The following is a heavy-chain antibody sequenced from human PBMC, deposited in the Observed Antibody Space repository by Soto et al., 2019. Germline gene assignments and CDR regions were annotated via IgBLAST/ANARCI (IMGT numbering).Heavy chain of an antibody. J-gene: IGHJ5*02. CDR1: GGSISTYF. CDR2: IYSSGST. Sequence: SKTLSLTCTVAGGSISTYFWYWIRQPPGKGLEWIGYIYSSGSTNYNPSLKSRVTISLDTSNNHFSLKLRSVTVADTAVYYCAGSTGQEFDPWGQGTLVTVSS. CDR3: AGSTGQEFDP. V-gene: IGHV4-59*01.